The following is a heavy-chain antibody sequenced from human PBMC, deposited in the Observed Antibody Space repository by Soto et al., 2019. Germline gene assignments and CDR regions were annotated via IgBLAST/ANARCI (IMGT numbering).Heavy chain of an antibody. J-gene: IGHJ4*02. V-gene: IGHV3-53*01. Sequence: EVQLVESGGGLIQPGGSLKLSCAASGFTVGNNYMSWVRQAPGKGLEWASLIYSTGTTKYADSVKGRFTVSRDNAKNTPYLQMNSLRAEDTAVYYCAKDGRGSGSHYNSFGYWGQGTLVTVSS. CDR2: IYSTGTT. D-gene: IGHD3-10*01. CDR1: GFTVGNNY. CDR3: AKDGRGSGSHYNSFGY.